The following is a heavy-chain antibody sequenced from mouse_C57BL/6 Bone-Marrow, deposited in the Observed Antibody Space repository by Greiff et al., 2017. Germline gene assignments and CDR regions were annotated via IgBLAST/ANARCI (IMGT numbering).Heavy chain of an antibody. V-gene: IGHV1-59*01. CDR2: IDPSDSYT. CDR3: AIEREVYSWYFDV. D-gene: IGHD1-1*01. Sequence: QVQLQPPGAELVRPGTSVKLSCKASGYTFTSYWMHWVKQRPGQGLEWIGVIDPSDSYTNYNQKFKGKATLTVDTSSSTAYMQLSSLTSEDSAVYYCAIEREVYSWYFDVWGTGTTVTVSS. J-gene: IGHJ1*03. CDR1: GYTFTSYW.